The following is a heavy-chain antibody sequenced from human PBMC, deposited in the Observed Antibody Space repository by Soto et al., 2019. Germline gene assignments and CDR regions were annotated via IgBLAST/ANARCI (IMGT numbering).Heavy chain of an antibody. Sequence: PGGSLRLSCVASGFIFSDYAMHWARQAPGKGLEWVALISPAGTNQYYADSAKGRFTISRDNSKNTLYLQMNSLRPEDTGLYYCARENSRISPRLLQHWGHSTLVTVSX. CDR1: GFIFSDYA. D-gene: IGHD6-6*01. V-gene: IGHV3-30-3*01. CDR3: ARENSRISPRLLQH. J-gene: IGHJ1*01. CDR2: ISPAGTNQ.